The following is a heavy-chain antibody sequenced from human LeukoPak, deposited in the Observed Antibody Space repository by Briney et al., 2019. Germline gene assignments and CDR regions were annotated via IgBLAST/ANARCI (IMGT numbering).Heavy chain of an antibody. J-gene: IGHJ4*02. V-gene: IGHV6-1*01. CDR2: TYYRSKWFN. D-gene: IGHD4-17*01. Sequence: PSQTLSLTCAISGDSVSGNSGAWTWIRQSPSRGLEWLGRTYYRSKWFNDYPLFLKSRITIDPDTSKNHFSLHLRSVTPEDTAVYYCVRVSGDNLFDHWGQGTLVTVSS. CDR3: VRVSGDNLFDH. CDR1: GDSVSGNSGA.